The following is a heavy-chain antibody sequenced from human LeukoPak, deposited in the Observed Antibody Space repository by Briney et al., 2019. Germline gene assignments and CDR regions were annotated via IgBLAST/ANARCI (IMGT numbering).Heavy chain of an antibody. J-gene: IGHJ6*02. CDR3: ARVGDFWSGYYHESHYYGMDV. D-gene: IGHD3-3*01. CDR2: IWNDGSNK. V-gene: IGHV3-33*01. Sequence: PGRSQRLSCAASGFTFSIYGMHWVRQAPGKGLEWVAVIWNDGSNKYYADSVKGRFTISRDNSKNTLYLQMNSLRAEDTAVYYCARVGDFWSGYYHESHYYGMDVWGPGTTGTVSS. CDR1: GFTFSIYG.